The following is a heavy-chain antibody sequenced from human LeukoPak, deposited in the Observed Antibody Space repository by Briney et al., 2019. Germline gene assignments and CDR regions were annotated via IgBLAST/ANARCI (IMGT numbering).Heavy chain of an antibody. J-gene: IGHJ3*02. Sequence: ASVKVSCKAFGGTFSSYAISWVRQAPGQGLEWMGRIIPIFGIANYAQKFQGRVTITADKSTSTAYMELSSLRSEDTAVYYCASEFTADSSGYYYGDAFDIWGQGTMVTVSS. CDR1: GGTFSSYA. CDR3: ASEFTADSSGYYYGDAFDI. D-gene: IGHD3-22*01. V-gene: IGHV1-69*04. CDR2: IIPIFGIA.